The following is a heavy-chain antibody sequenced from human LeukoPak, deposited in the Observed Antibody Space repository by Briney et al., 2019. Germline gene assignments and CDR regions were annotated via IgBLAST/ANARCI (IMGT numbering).Heavy chain of an antibody. V-gene: IGHV3-21*04. Sequence: GGSLRLSCAASGFTFSSYSMNWVRQAPGKGLEWVSSISSSSSYIYCADSVKGRFTISRDNSKNTLYLQMNSLRAEDTAVYYCARDYGDALFDYWGQGTLVTVSS. CDR1: GFTFSSYS. CDR2: ISSSSSYI. D-gene: IGHD4-17*01. CDR3: ARDYGDALFDY. J-gene: IGHJ4*02.